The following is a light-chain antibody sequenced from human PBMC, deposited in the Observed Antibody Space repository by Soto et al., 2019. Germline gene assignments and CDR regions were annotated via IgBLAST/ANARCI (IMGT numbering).Light chain of an antibody. V-gene: IGKV3-11*01. CDR1: QSVSSY. J-gene: IGKJ5*01. Sequence: EIVLPPSHATMSLPPVAMSPLSGRASQSVSSYLAWYQQKPGQAPRILIYDASNRATGIPARFSGSGSATDFTLTISSLEPEDFAVYYCKQRSNCLNCGNGTRRAIK. CDR2: DAS. CDR3: KQRSNCLN.